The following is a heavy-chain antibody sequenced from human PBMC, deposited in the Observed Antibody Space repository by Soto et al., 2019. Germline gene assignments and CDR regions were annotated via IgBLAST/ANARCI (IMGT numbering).Heavy chain of an antibody. J-gene: IGHJ4*02. D-gene: IGHD6-19*01. CDR1: GFTFSSYA. Sequence: GGSLRLSCAASGFTFSSYAMHWVRQAPGKGLEWVAVISYDGSNKYYADSVKGRFTISRDNSKNTLYLQMNSLRAEDTAVYYCARDHHTIAVAGTRTTAGTPTPPPIPRGIWNWGQGTLVTVSS. V-gene: IGHV3-30-3*01. CDR3: ARDHHTIAVAGTRTTAGTPTPPPIPRGIWN. CDR2: ISYDGSNK.